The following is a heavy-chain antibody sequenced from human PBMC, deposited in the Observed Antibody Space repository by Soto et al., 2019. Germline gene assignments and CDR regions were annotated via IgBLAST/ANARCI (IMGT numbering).Heavy chain of an antibody. CDR3: EKDGGWGLLDN. J-gene: IGHJ4*02. CDR1: GFPFNTYT. V-gene: IGHV3-21*06. CDR2: IDSRSTPGYI. Sequence: GGSLRLSCGASGFPFNTYTMNWVRQAPGKGLEWVSSIDSRSTPGYIYYTDSVKGRFTISRDNAKNSLYLQMTSLRAEDTAVYYCEKDGGWGLLDNWGRGTQVTVSS. D-gene: IGHD7-27*01.